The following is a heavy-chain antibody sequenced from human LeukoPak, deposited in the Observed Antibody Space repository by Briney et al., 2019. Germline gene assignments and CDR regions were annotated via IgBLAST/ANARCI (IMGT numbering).Heavy chain of an antibody. CDR2: ISSSSSYI. Sequence: GGSLRRSCAASGFTFSSHSMNWVRQAPGKGLEWVSSISSSSSYIYYADSVKVRFTISRDNAKNSLYLQMNSLRAEDTAVYYCAPGIAVAGYWGQGTLVTVSS. CDR1: GFTFSSHS. CDR3: APGIAVAGY. J-gene: IGHJ4*02. D-gene: IGHD6-19*01. V-gene: IGHV3-21*01.